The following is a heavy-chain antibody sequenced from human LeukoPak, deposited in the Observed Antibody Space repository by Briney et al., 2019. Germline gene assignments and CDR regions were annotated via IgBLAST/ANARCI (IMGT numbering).Heavy chain of an antibody. J-gene: IGHJ5*02. CDR1: GGSISSSRSY. Sequence: SETLSLTCSVSGGSISSSRSYWGWIRPTPGKGLEWVGSIYYNGDTYYNPSFKSRVSMSVDTAKNQISLILTSVTAADTAVYYCSREGYSCPNWFDTWGQGTLVTVSS. D-gene: IGHD4-11*01. CDR3: SREGYSCPNWFDT. V-gene: IGHV4-39*07. CDR2: IYYNGDT.